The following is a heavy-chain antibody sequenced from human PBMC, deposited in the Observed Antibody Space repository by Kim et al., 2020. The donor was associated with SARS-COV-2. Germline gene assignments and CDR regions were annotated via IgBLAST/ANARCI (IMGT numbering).Heavy chain of an antibody. D-gene: IGHD2-8*02. CDR2: ISSAGRCL. V-gene: IGHV3-21*06. Sequence: GGSLRLSCSTSGINFNENTMNWVRQAPGKGLEWVSVISSAGRCLYYAESVKGRFTISRDNARNSLYLQMRNLRAEDTAVYYCVNGFGYWRMVVWG. CDR1: GINFNENT. CDR3: VNGFGYWRMVV. J-gene: IGHJ6*02.